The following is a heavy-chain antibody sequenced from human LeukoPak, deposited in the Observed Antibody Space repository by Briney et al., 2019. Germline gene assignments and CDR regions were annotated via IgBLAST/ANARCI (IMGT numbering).Heavy chain of an antibody. CDR2: ISGSGGST. V-gene: IGHV3-23*01. CDR1: GFTFSSYA. CDR3: AKDLGYSSGWPFDY. D-gene: IGHD6-19*01. J-gene: IGHJ4*02. Sequence: GGSLRLSCAASGFTFSSYAMSWVRQAPGKALEWVSAISGSGGSTYYADSVKGRFTISRDNSKNTLYLQMNSLRAEDTAVYYCAKDLGYSSGWPFDYWGQGTLVTVSS.